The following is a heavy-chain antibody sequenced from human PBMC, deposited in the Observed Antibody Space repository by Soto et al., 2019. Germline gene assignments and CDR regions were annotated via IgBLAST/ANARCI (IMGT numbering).Heavy chain of an antibody. CDR2: ISYSGHTT. CDR1: GFTFTSYA. D-gene: IGHD6-13*01. J-gene: IGHJ5*02. Sequence: GGSLRLSCAASGFTFTSYAMNWVRQAPGQGLEWVSTISYSGHTTYYADSVKGRFTISRDNSNNTLYLQMDSLRGEDTAVYYCAKGAPLLAAGTWWFDPWGQGQWSPSPQ. V-gene: IGHV3-23*01. CDR3: AKGAPLLAAGTWWFDP.